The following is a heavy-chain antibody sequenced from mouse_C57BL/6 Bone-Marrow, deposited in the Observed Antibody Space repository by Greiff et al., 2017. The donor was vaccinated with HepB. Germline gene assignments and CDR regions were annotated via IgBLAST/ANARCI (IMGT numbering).Heavy chain of an antibody. D-gene: IGHD1-1*01. J-gene: IGHJ3*01. V-gene: IGHV2-2*01. Sequence: QVQLQQSGPGLVQPSQSLSITCTVSGFSLTSYGVHWVRQSPGKGLEWLGVIWSGGSTDYNAAFISRLSISKDNSKSQVFFKMNSLQADDTAIYYCARNSGIYYYGSSSFFAYWGQGTLVTVSA. CDR1: GFSLTSYG. CDR2: IWSGGST. CDR3: ARNSGIYYYGSSSFFAY.